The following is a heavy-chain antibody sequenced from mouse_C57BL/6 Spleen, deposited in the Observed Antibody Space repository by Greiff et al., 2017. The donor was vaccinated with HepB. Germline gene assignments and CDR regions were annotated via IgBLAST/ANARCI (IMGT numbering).Heavy chain of an antibody. CDR1: GYTFTDNY. J-gene: IGHJ3*01. CDR2: INPYNGGT. CDR3: ARSWDYDWGAY. D-gene: IGHD2-4*01. V-gene: IGHV1-19*01. Sequence: VQLKESGPVLVKPGASVKMSCKASGYTFTDNYMNWVKQSHGKSLEWIGVINPYNGGTSYNQKFKGKATLTVDKSSSTAYMELNSLTSEDSAVYYCARSWDYDWGAYWGQGTLVTVSA.